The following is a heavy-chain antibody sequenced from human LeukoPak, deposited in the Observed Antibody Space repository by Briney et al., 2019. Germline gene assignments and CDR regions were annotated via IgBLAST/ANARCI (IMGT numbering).Heavy chain of an antibody. CDR3: ARGLWFGELLQDDAFDT. CDR2: IYTSGST. CDR1: GGSISSYY. J-gene: IGHJ3*02. V-gene: IGHV4-4*07. Sequence: SETLSLTCTVSGGSISSYYWSWIRQPAGKGLEWIGRIYTSGSTNYNPSLKSRVTMSVDTSKNQFSLKLSSVTAADTAVYYCARGLWFGELLQDDAFDTWGQGIMVTVSS. D-gene: IGHD3-10*01.